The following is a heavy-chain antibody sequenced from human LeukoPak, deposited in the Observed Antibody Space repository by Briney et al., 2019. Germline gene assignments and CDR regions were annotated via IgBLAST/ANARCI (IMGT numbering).Heavy chain of an antibody. D-gene: IGHD4/OR15-4a*01. Sequence: ASVKVSCKASGYTFTSYGISWVRQAPGQGLEWMGWISAYNGNTNYAQNLQGRVIMTTDTSTSTAYMELRSLRFDDTAVYYCARDEGYYGAPLFDYWGQGTLVTVSS. CDR2: ISAYNGNT. CDR1: GYTFTSYG. CDR3: ARDEGYYGAPLFDY. V-gene: IGHV1-18*01. J-gene: IGHJ4*02.